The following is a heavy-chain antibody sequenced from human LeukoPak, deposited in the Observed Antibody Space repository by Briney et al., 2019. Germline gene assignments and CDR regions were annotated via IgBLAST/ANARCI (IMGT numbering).Heavy chain of an antibody. CDR2: IYHSGST. J-gene: IGHJ4*02. V-gene: IGHV4-30-2*01. Sequence: PSETLSLTCAVSGGSISSGGYSWSWIRQPPGKGLEWIGYIYHSGSTYYNPSLKSRVTISVDRSKNQFSLKLSSVTAADTAVYYCASVPRSGSYSYPSFDYWGQGTLVTVSS. CDR1: GGSISSGGYS. CDR3: ASVPRSGSYSYPSFDY. D-gene: IGHD1-26*01.